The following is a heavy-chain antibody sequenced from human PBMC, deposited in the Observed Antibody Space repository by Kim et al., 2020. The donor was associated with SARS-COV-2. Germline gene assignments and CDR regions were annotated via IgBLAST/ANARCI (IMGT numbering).Heavy chain of an antibody. Sequence: SETLSLTCTVSGGSISSSSYYWGWIRQPPGKGLEWIGSIYYSGSTYYNPSLKSRVTISVDTSKNQFSLKLSSVTAADTAVYYCARRGVRRIGTVTPWGQGTLVTVSS. CDR3: ARRGVRRIGTVTP. CDR1: GGSISSSSYY. V-gene: IGHV4-39*01. CDR2: IYYSGST. J-gene: IGHJ5*02. D-gene: IGHD4-4*01.